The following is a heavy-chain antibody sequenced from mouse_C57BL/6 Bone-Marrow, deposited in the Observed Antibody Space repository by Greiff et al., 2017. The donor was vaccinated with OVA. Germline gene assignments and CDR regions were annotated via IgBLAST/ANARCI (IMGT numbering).Heavy chain of an antibody. V-gene: IGHV1-15*01. CDR2: IDPETGGT. Sequence: VQLQQSGAELVRPGASVTLSCKASGYTFTDYEMHWVKQTPVHGLEWIGAIDPETGGTAYNQKFKGKAILTADKSSSTAYMELRSLTSEDSAVYYCTRGGMVKGFAYWGQGTLVTVSA. CDR1: GYTFTDYE. J-gene: IGHJ3*01. CDR3: TRGGMVKGFAY. D-gene: IGHD2-2*01.